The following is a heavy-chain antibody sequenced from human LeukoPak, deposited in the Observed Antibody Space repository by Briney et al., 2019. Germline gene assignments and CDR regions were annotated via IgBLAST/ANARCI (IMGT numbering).Heavy chain of an antibody. CDR2: IKHDGSEE. CDR1: GFTFNNYW. J-gene: IGHJ4*02. V-gene: IGHV3-7*01. Sequence: GGSLRLSCAVSGFTFNNYWMNWVRQAPGKGLEWVANIKHDGSEEYYVDSVKGRFTISRDNAKNSLYLQMNSLRAEDTAVYYCARDSRDYWGQGTLVTVSS. CDR3: ARDSRDY.